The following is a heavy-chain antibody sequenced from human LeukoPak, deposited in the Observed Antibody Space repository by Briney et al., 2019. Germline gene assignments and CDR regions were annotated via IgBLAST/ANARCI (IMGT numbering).Heavy chain of an antibody. D-gene: IGHD5-12*01. CDR3: ARDLTKSGFVDY. CDR2: IKGDAYST. Sequence: GGSLRLSCAASGFTFSNYGMSWVRQAPGKGLEWVSGIKGDAYSTYYGDSVKGRLTISRDNRKNTLYLQMNSLRAEDTAIYYCARDLTKSGFVDYWGQGTLVTVSS. J-gene: IGHJ4*02. V-gene: IGHV3-23*01. CDR1: GFTFSNYG.